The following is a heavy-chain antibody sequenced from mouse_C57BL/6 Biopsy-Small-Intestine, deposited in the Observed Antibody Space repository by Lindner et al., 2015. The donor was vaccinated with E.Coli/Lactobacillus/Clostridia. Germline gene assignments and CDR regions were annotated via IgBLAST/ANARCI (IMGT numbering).Heavy chain of an antibody. CDR2: IYPGDGDT. V-gene: IGHV1-80*01. Sequence: VQLQESGAELVKPGASVKISCKASGYAFSSYWMSWVKQRPGKGLEWIGQIYPGDGDTNYNGKFKGKATLTADKSSSTAYMQLSSLTSEDSAVYFCARGDSSGYPWFAYWGQGTLVTVSA. J-gene: IGHJ3*01. CDR3: ARGDSSGYPWFAY. CDR1: GYAFSSYW. D-gene: IGHD3-2*02.